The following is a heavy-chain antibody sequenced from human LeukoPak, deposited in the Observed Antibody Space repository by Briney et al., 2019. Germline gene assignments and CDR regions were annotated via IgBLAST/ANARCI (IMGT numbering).Heavy chain of an antibody. D-gene: IGHD3-16*01. J-gene: IGHJ4*02. CDR1: GGSFSGYY. CDR3: ARRYISPGKLGVLHYFDY. Sequence: SETLSLTCAVYGGSFSGYYWSWIRQPPGKGLEWIGEINHSGSTNYNPSLKSRVTISVDTSKNQFSLKLSSVTAADTAVYYCARRYISPGKLGVLHYFDYWGQGTLVTVSS. CDR2: INHSGST. V-gene: IGHV4-34*01.